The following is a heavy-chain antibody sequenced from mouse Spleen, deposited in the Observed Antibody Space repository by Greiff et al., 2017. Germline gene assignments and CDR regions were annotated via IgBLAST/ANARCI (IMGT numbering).Heavy chain of an antibody. CDR2: IHPNSGST. D-gene: IGHD2-10*02. J-gene: IGHJ4*01. V-gene: IGHV1-64*01. CDR1: GYTFTSYW. CDR3: AQYGNYVRAMDY. Sequence: QVQLQQPGAELVKPGASVKLSCKASGYTFTSYWMHWVKQRPGQGLEWIGMIHPNSGSTNYNEKFKSKATLTVDKSSSTAYMQLSSLTSEDSAVYYCAQYGNYVRAMDYWGQGTSVTVSS.